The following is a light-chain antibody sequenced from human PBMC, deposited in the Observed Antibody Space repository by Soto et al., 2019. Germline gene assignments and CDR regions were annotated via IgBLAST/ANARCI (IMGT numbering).Light chain of an antibody. CDR3: AAWDDSLSGVV. CDR1: SSKIGSNY. CDR2: RNN. V-gene: IGLV1-47*01. J-gene: IGLJ2*01. Sequence: QSGLTQPPSASGTPGQRVTISCSGSSSKIGSNYVYWYQQLPGTVPQLLIYRNNERPSGVPDRFSGSKSGTSASLAISGLRSEDEADYYCAAWDDSLSGVVFGGGTKVTVL.